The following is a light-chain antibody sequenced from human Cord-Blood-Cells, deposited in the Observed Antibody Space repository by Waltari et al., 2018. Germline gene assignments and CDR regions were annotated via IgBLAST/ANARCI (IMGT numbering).Light chain of an antibody. CDR1: QSVSSY. CDR3: QQRSNWPEWT. CDR2: DAS. V-gene: IGKV3-11*01. J-gene: IGKJ1*01. Sequence: EIVLIQSPATLPLSPGERATLFCRASQSVSSYLAWYQQKPGQAPRLLIYDASNRATGIPARFSGSGSGTDFTLTISSLEPEDFAVYYCQQRSNWPEWTFGQGTKVEIK.